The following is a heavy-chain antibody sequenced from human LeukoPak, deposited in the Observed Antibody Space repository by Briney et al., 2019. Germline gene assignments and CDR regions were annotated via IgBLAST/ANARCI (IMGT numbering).Heavy chain of an antibody. CDR2: ISGSGGST. CDR3: AKEDTLTTVYFDY. D-gene: IGHD4-17*01. V-gene: IGHV3-23*01. CDR1: GFTFSSYA. Sequence: PGGSLRLSCAASGFTFSSYAMSWVRQAPGKGLEWVSAISGSGGSTYYADSVKGRFTISRDDSKNTLYLLMNSLRAADTAVYYCAKEDTLTTVYFDYWGQGTLVTVSS. J-gene: IGHJ4*02.